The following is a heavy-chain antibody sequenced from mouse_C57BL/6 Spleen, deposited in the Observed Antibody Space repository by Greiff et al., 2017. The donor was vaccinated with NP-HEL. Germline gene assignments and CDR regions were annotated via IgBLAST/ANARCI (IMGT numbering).Heavy chain of an antibody. CDR1: AYTFTSYW. Sequence: QVQLKQPGTELVKPGASVKLSCKASAYTFTSYWMHWVKQRPGQGLEWIGNINPSNGGTNYNEKFKSKATLTVDKSSSTAYMQLSSLTSEDSAVYYCARDGPGWVFDYWGQGTTLTVSS. CDR2: INPSNGGT. V-gene: IGHV1-53*01. J-gene: IGHJ2*01. CDR3: ARDGPGWVFDY. D-gene: IGHD2-3*01.